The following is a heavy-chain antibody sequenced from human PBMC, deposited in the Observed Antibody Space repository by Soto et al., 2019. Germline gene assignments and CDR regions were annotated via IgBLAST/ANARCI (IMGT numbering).Heavy chain of an antibody. CDR1: GFTFSNYA. CDR2: ITGSDGSR. J-gene: IGHJ4*02. D-gene: IGHD3-22*01. V-gene: IGHV3-23*01. CDR3: AKNSSGFDY. Sequence: GSLRLSCAGSGFTFSNYAMSWVRQAPGKGLEWVSGITGSDGSRYYADSVKGRFTISRDNSKNTLSLQMNSLRAEDTAIYYCAKNSSGFDYWGQGTLVTVSS.